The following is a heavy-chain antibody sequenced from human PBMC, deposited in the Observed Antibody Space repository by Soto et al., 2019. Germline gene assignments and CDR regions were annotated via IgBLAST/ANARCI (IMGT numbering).Heavy chain of an antibody. Sequence: SETLSLTCSVSGYSVTSSDYYWAWIRQPPGKGLEWMGSIFYSGLTYYNPSLKSRVTLSVDTSKNQFSVRLNSVTAADTAVYYCAPLSVSLSGPYGIHVWGQGTTVTVSS. D-gene: IGHD2-15*01. J-gene: IGHJ6*02. V-gene: IGHV4-39*01. CDR2: IFYSGLT. CDR3: APLSVSLSGPYGIHV. CDR1: GYSVTSSDYY.